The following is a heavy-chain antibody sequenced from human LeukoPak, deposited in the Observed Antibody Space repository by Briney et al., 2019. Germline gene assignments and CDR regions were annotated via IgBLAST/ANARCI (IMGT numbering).Heavy chain of an antibody. CDR2: IYYSGRT. J-gene: IGHJ4*02. Sequence: SETLSLTCTVSGGSISSSSYYWGWIRQPPGKGLEWIGSIYYSGRTYYNPSLKSRVTISVDTSKNQFSLKLSSVTAADTAVYYCARQSIYYYDSSGYDYWGQGTLVTVSS. D-gene: IGHD3-22*01. CDR1: GGSISSSSYY. V-gene: IGHV4-39*01. CDR3: ARQSIYYYDSSGYDY.